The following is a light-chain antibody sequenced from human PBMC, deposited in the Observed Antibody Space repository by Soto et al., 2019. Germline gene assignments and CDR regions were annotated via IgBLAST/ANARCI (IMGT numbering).Light chain of an antibody. CDR3: QQRSNWPIT. Sequence: EIVLTQSPGTLSLSPGETATLSCRASQTGDSRYLAWYQQKPGQAPRLLIYDASNRATGIPARFSGSGSGTDFTLTISSLEPEDFAVYYCQQRSNWPITFGQGTRLEIK. V-gene: IGKV3-11*01. CDR1: QTGDSRY. CDR2: DAS. J-gene: IGKJ5*01.